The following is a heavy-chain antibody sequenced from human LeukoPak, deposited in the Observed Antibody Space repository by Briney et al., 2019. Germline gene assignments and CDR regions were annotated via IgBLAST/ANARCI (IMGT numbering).Heavy chain of an antibody. CDR3: ARVTMVRGVIRAFDI. J-gene: IGHJ3*02. CDR2: INAGNGNT. D-gene: IGHD3-10*01. V-gene: IGHV1-3*01. Sequence: ASVKVSCKASGYTFTSYAMHWVRQAPGQRLEWMGWINAGNGNTKYSQKFQGRVTITRDTSASTAYMELSSLRSEDTAMYYCARVTMVRGVIRAFDIWGQGTMVTVSS. CDR1: GYTFTSYA.